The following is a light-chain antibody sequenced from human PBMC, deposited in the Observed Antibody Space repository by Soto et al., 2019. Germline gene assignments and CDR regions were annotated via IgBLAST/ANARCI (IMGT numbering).Light chain of an antibody. J-gene: IGKJ4*01. CDR2: DAS. CDR1: QSVSSY. CDR3: QQRSNWPPVT. V-gene: IGKV3-11*01. Sequence: EIVLTQSPATLSLSLGERATLSCRASQSVSSYLAWYQQKPGQAPRLLIYDASNRATGIPARFSGSGSGTDFTLTISSLEPEDFAIYYCQQRSNWPPVTFGGGTKVEIK.